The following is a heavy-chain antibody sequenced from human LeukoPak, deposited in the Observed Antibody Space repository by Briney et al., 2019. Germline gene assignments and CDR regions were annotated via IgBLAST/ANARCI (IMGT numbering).Heavy chain of an antibody. CDR3: ARGADSSGYYSIFYFDY. Sequence: SETLSLTSTLSGGSISRDYWKSIRERPRKGRERRGDIYYRGSTNYNPSLKSRASISVDTSKHQFSLNLSSVTAADTDVYYCARGADSSGYYSIFYFDYWGQGTMVTVSS. V-gene: IGHV4-59*01. CDR1: GGSISRDY. J-gene: IGHJ4*02. CDR2: IYYRGST. D-gene: IGHD3-22*01.